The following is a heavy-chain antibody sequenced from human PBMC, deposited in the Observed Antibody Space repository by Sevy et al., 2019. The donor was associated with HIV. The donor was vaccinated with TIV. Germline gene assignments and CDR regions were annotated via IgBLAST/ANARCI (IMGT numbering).Heavy chain of an antibody. CDR2: ISGSGGST. D-gene: IGHD5-12*01. Sequence: GGSLRLSCAASGFIFRSYAMSWVRQAPGTGLEWVSGISGSGGSTYYADSVKGRFTISRDNFKNTLYLQMNSLRAEDTAVYYCAKAGATKDGMDVWGQRTTVTVSS. CDR3: AKAGATKDGMDV. V-gene: IGHV3-23*01. J-gene: IGHJ6*02. CDR1: GFIFRSYA.